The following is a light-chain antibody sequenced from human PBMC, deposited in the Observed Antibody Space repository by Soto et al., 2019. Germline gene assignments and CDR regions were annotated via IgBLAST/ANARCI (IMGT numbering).Light chain of an antibody. J-gene: IGKJ5*01. Sequence: ELVLIQSPATLSLSPGERDTLSCRASQFLSSYLAWYQQKPGQPPRLLIYDTSNRAAGISARFSGSRSGTDFILPISSLEPEDFAVYFCHQRNKFGQGTRLEIK. CDR3: HQRNK. CDR1: QFLSSY. CDR2: DTS. V-gene: IGKV3-11*01.